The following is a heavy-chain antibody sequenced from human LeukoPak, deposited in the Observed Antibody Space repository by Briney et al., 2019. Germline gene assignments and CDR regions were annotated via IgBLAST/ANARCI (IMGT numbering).Heavy chain of an antibody. CDR2: ISGSGGST. D-gene: IGHD2-15*01. Sequence: SGGSLRLSCAASGFTFSSYAMSWVRQAPGKGLEWVSAISGSGGSTYYADSVKGRFIISRDNSKNTLYLQMNSLRAEDTAVYYCAKRALDCSGGSCPLLLFDYWGQGTLVTVSS. V-gene: IGHV3-23*01. CDR1: GFTFSSYA. J-gene: IGHJ4*02. CDR3: AKRALDCSGGSCPLLLFDY.